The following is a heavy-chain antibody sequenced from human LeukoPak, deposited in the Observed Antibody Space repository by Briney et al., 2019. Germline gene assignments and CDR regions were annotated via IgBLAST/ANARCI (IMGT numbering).Heavy chain of an antibody. V-gene: IGHV4-4*07. J-gene: IGHJ6*02. CDR1: GGSISSYY. CDR2: IYTSGST. CDR3: ASGHYYYGMDV. Sequence: PSETLSLTCTVSGGSISSYYWSWIRQPAGKGLEWIGRIYTSGSTNYNPSLKSRVTMSVDTSKNQFSLKLSSMTAADTAVYYCASGHYYYGMDVWGQGTTVTVSS.